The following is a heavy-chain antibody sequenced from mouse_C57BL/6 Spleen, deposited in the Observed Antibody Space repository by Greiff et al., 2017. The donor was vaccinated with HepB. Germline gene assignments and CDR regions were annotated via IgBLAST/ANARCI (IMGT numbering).Heavy chain of an antibody. CDR1: GFTFSNYW. J-gene: IGHJ3*01. D-gene: IGHD3-1*01. Sequence: EVMLVESGGGLVQPGGSMKLSCVASGFTFSNYWMNWVRQSPEKGLEWVAQIRLKSDNYATHYAESVKGRFTISRDDSKSSVYLQMNNLRAEDTGIYYCTGGYFFAYWGQGTLVTVSA. CDR3: TGGYFFAY. V-gene: IGHV6-3*01. CDR2: IRLKSDNYAT.